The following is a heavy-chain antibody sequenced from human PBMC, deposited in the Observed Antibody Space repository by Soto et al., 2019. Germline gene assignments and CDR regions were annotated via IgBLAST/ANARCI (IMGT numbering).Heavy chain of an antibody. CDR1: GFTFSSYG. Sequence: GGSLRLSCAASGFTFSSYGMHWVRQAPGKGLEWVAVISYDGSNKYYADSVKGRFTISRDNSKNTLYLQMNSLRAEDTAVYYCAKDSGELGTYYYYYGMDVWGQGTTVTVSS. CDR3: AKDSGELGTYYYYYGMDV. J-gene: IGHJ6*02. CDR2: ISYDGSNK. D-gene: IGHD1-26*01. V-gene: IGHV3-30*18.